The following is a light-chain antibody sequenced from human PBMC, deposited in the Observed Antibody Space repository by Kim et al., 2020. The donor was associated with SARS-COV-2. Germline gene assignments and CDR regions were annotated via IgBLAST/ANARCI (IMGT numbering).Light chain of an antibody. J-gene: IGLJ3*02. CDR1: SGHSRNA. CDR3: QTWDTGIQE. V-gene: IGLV4-69*01. Sequence: QPVLTQSPPASASLGASVKLTCTLSSGHSRNAIAWHQQQPERGPRYLMKLNGDGSHTKGDGIPDRFSGSSSGAERYLTISRLQSEDEADYYWQTWDTGIQEFGGGTQVT. CDR2: LNGDGSH.